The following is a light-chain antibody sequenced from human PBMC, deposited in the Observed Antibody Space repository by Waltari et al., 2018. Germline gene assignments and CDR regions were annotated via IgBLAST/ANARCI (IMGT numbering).Light chain of an antibody. J-gene: IGKJ3*01. CDR2: AAS. CDR1: QRINSY. CDR3: QQLNYYPFT. Sequence: DIQLTQSPSFLSASVGDIVTITCRASQRINSYLAWYQQKPGKAPNLLIYAASTLHSGVPSRFSGSGSGTEFTLTISSLQPEDCATYYCQQLNYYPFTFGPGTKVDIK. V-gene: IGKV1-9*01.